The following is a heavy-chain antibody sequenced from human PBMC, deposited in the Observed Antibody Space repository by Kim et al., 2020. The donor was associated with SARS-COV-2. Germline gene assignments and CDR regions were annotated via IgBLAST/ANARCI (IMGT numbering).Heavy chain of an antibody. CDR2: IWYDGSNK. Sequence: GGSLRLSCAASGFTFSSYGMHWVRQAPGKGLEWVAVIWYDGSNKYYADSVKGRFTISRDNSKNTLYLQMNSLRAEDTAVYYCAKDTEHASIVVVPAAMRGATNYYYYGMDVWGQGTTVTVSS. J-gene: IGHJ6*02. CDR1: GFTFSSYG. CDR3: AKDTEHASIVVVPAAMRGATNYYYYGMDV. D-gene: IGHD2-2*01. V-gene: IGHV3-33*06.